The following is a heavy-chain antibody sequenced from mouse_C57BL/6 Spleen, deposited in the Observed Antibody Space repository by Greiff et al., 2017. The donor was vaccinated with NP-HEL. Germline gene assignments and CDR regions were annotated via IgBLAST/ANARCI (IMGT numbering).Heavy chain of an antibody. D-gene: IGHD1-1*01. CDR1: GYTFTSYW. CDR3: ANYYGSSSWYFDV. CDR2: IHPTSGST. V-gene: IGHV1-64*01. Sequence: QVQLQQPGAELVKPGASVKLSCKASGYTFTSYWMHWVKQRPGQGLEWIGMIHPTSGSTNYNEKFKSKATLTVDTSSSTAYMQLSSLTSEDSAVYCCANYYGSSSWYFDVWGTGTTVTVSS. J-gene: IGHJ1*03.